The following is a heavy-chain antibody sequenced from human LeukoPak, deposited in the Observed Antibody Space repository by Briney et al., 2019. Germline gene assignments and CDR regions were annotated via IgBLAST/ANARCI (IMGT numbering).Heavy chain of an antibody. D-gene: IGHD3-22*01. J-gene: IGHJ4*02. CDR2: IRYDGSNK. Sequence: QSGGSLRLSCAASGFTFSSYGMHWVRQAPGKGLEWVAFIRYDGSNKYYADSVKGRFTISRDNSKNTLYLQMNSLRAEDTAVYYCAKGEYYYDSSGWRYFDYWGQGTLVTVSS. CDR3: AKGEYYYDSSGWRYFDY. V-gene: IGHV3-30*02. CDR1: GFTFSSYG.